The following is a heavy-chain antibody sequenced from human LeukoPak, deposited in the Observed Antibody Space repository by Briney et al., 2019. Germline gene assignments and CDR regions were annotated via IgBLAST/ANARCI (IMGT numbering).Heavy chain of an antibody. CDR3: ARVHGDRAYGMDV. CDR1: GGSISSYY. D-gene: IGHD4-17*01. V-gene: IGHV4-59*01. Sequence: PSETLSLTCTVSGGSISSYYWSWIRQPPGKGLEWIGYIYYSGSTNYNPSLKSRVTISVDTSKNQFSLKLSSVTAADTAVYYCARVHGDRAYGMDVWGQGTTVTVSS. CDR2: IYYSGST. J-gene: IGHJ6*02.